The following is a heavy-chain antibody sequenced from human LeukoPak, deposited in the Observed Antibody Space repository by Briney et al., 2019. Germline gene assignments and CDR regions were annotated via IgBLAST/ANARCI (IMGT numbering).Heavy chain of an antibody. Sequence: GGSLRLSCAASGFTVSSNYMSWVRQAPGKGLEWVSVIYSGGSTYYADSVKGRFTISRDNSKNTLYLQMNSLRAEDTAVYYCAKAPDRYYYGMDVWGQGTTVTVSS. V-gene: IGHV3-66*01. CDR1: GFTVSSNY. CDR2: IYSGGST. J-gene: IGHJ6*02. CDR3: AKAPDRYYYGMDV.